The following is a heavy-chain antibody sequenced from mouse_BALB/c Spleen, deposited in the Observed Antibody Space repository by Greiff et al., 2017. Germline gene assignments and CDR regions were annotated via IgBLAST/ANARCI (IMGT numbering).Heavy chain of an antibody. D-gene: IGHD2-3*01. V-gene: IGHV2-9*02. CDR2: IWAGGST. CDR1: GFSLTSYG. CDR3: ARDGYYSFAY. J-gene: IGHJ3*01. Sequence: VQGVESGPGLVAPSQSLSITCTVSGFSLTSYGVHWVRQPPGKGLEWLGVIWAGGSTNYNSALMSRLSISKDNSKSQVFLKMNSLQTDDTAMYYCARDGYYSFAYWGQGTLVTVSA.